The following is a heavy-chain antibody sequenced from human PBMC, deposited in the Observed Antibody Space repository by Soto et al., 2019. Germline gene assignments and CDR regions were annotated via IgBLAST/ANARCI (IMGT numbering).Heavy chain of an antibody. CDR1: GGSISGSTYY. V-gene: IGHV4-39*02. J-gene: IGHJ3*02. Sequence: QLQLQESGPGLVKPSETLSLTCTVSGGSISGSTYYWGWIRQPPGKGLEWIGSIHYSGNTYYSPSLKSRVTISVDTSKKHFSLRLSSVTAADTAVYYCARSTPGDIWGQGTMVTVSP. CDR2: IHYSGNT. CDR3: ARSTPGDI.